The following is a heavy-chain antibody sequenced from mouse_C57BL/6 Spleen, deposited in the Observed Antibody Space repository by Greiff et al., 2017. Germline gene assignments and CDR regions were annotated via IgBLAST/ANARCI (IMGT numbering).Heavy chain of an antibody. CDR1: GFTFSSYT. CDR3: ASVGLGSPFAG. CDR2: ISGGGGNT. D-gene: IGHD4-1*01. J-gene: IGHJ3*01. V-gene: IGHV5-9*01. Sequence: DVMLVESGGGLVKPGGSLKLSCAASGFTFSSYTMSWVRQTPEKRLEWVATISGGGGNTYYPDSVKGRFTISRDNANNTLYLQMSSLRSEDTALYYCASVGLGSPFAGWGQGTLVAVSA.